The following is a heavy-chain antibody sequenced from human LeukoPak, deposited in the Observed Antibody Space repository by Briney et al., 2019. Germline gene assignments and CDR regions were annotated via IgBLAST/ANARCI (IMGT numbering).Heavy chain of an antibody. CDR3: ARHRAAIAAAPFDY. J-gene: IGHJ4*02. CDR2: IYYSGST. D-gene: IGHD6-13*01. Sequence: SETLSLTCTVSGGSISSYYWSWIRQPPGKGLEWIGYIYYSGSTNYNPSLKSRVTISIDTSKNQFSLKLSSVTAADTAVYYCARHRAAIAAAPFDYWGQGTLVTVSS. CDR1: GGSISSYY. V-gene: IGHV4-59*08.